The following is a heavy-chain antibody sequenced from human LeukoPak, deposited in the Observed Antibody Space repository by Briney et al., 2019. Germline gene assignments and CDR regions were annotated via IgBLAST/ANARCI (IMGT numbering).Heavy chain of an antibody. J-gene: IGHJ4*02. CDR2: ISGSGGST. D-gene: IGHD3-16*02. V-gene: IGHV3-23*01. CDR3: AKGGVIVYYFDY. CDR1: GFTFSSYA. Sequence: PGGSLRLSCAASGFTFSSYAMNWVRQAPGKGLEWVSAISGSGGSTYYADSVKGRFTISRDNSKNTLYLQMNSLRAEDTAVYYCAKGGVIVYYFDYWGQGTLVTVSS.